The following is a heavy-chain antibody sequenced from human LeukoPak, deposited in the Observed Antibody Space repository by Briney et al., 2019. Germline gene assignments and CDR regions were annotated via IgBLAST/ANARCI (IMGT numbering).Heavy chain of an antibody. CDR3: ARDLEHCSDGSCYLNWFDP. J-gene: IGHJ5*02. Sequence: GGSLRLSCAASGFTFRSYWMHWVRQVPGKGLVWVSRINSDGSRTSYADSVKGRFTISRNNAKNTLNLQMNSLRGEDTAVYYCARDLEHCSDGSCYLNWFDPWGQGTLVTVSS. D-gene: IGHD2-15*01. CDR1: GFTFRSYW. CDR2: INSDGSRT. V-gene: IGHV3-74*01.